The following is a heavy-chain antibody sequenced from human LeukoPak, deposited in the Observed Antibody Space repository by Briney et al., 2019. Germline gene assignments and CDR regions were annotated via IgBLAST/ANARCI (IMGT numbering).Heavy chain of an antibody. CDR3: ARVGSGATADY. Sequence: SETLSLTCAVSGYSISSGYYWGCIRQPPGKGLEWIGSIYHSGSTYYNPSLKSRVTISVDTSKNQFSLKLSSVTAADMAVYYCARVGSGATADYWGQGTLVTVSS. J-gene: IGHJ4*02. CDR2: IYHSGST. CDR1: GYSISSGYY. D-gene: IGHD1-26*01. V-gene: IGHV4-38-2*01.